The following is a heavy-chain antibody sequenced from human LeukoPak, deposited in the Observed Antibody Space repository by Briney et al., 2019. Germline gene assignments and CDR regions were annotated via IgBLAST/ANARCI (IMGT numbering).Heavy chain of an antibody. CDR1: GFTFSSYS. CDR3: ARLRDYYDSSGTIVR. Sequence: GGSLRLSCAASGFTFSSYSMTWVRQAPGKGLEWVSSISSSSSYIYYADSVKGRFTISRDNAKNSLYLQMNSLRAEDTAVYYCARLRDYYDSSGTIVRWGQGTLVTVSS. J-gene: IGHJ4*02. V-gene: IGHV3-21*01. CDR2: ISSSSSYI. D-gene: IGHD3-22*01.